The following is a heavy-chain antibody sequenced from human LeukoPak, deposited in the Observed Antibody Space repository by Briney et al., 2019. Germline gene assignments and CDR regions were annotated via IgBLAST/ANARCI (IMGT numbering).Heavy chain of an antibody. CDR1: GFTVSSNY. Sequence: PGGSLRLSCAASGFTVSSNYMSWVRQAPGKGLEWVSSISSSSSYIYYADSVKGRFTISRDNAKNSLYLQMNSLRAEDTAVYYCATEATYYYDSSDYYGRYYFDYWGQGTLVTVSS. V-gene: IGHV3-21*01. CDR2: ISSSSSYI. J-gene: IGHJ4*02. CDR3: ATEATYYYDSSDYYGRYYFDY. D-gene: IGHD3-22*01.